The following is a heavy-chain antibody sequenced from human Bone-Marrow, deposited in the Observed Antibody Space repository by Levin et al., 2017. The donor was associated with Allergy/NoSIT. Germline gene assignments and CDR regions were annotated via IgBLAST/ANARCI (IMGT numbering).Heavy chain of an antibody. CDR2: ISWDGGST. J-gene: IGHJ5*02. Sequence: ETLSLTCAASGFTFDDYTMHWVRQAPGKGLEWVSLISWDGGSTYYADSVKGRFTISRDNSKNSLYLQMNSLRTEDTALYYCAKDISMIVVGTGVWFDPWGQGTLVTVSS. V-gene: IGHV3-43*01. D-gene: IGHD3-22*01. CDR1: GFTFDDYT. CDR3: AKDISMIVVGTGVWFDP.